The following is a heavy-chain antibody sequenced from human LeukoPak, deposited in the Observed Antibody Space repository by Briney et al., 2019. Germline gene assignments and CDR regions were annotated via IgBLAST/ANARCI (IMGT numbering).Heavy chain of an antibody. D-gene: IGHD5/OR15-5a*01. Sequence: PGGSLRLSCAGSGFIFSDFYINWIRQSPGKGLEWLAYISPDGSYTTYGDSVKGRFVISRDNAKNSVSLQMNSLRVEDTAVYFCASYQVSGVFDYWGQGARVTVS. CDR3: ASYQVSGVFDY. V-gene: IGHV3-11*03. J-gene: IGHJ4*02. CDR2: ISPDGSYT. CDR1: GFIFSDFY.